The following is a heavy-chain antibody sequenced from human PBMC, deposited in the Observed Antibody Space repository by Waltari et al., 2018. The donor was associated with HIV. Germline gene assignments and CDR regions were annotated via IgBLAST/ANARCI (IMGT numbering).Heavy chain of an antibody. D-gene: IGHD2-15*01. Sequence: EVQLVESGGGLVKPGGSLRLSCAASGFIFTSYSLNWVRQAPGKGLEWVLSISNDSNYIYYADSVRCIFTISRDNAKISLHLQMNSLRAGDTAVYYCARVCSGGTCSSGGGLDIWGQGTMVTVSS. CDR2: ISNDSNYI. CDR1: GFIFTSYS. CDR3: ARVCSGGTCSSGGGLDI. J-gene: IGHJ3*02. V-gene: IGHV3-21*02.